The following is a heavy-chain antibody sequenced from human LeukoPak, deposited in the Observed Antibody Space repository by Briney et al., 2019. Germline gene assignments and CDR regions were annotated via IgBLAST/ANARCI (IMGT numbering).Heavy chain of an antibody. V-gene: IGHV3-23*01. CDR3: ARVYSSSYWYFDV. D-gene: IGHD6-13*01. Sequence: GGSLRPSCAASGFTFSSYAMSWVRQAPGKGLEWVSAISGSGGSTYYADSVKGRFTISRDNSKNTLYLQMNSLRAEDTAMYYCARVYSSSYWYFDVWGRGTLVTVSS. CDR1: GFTFSSYA. CDR2: ISGSGGST. J-gene: IGHJ2*01.